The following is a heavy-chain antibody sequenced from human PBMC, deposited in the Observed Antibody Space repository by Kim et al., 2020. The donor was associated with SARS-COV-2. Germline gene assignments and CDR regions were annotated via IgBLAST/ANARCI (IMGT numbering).Heavy chain of an antibody. Sequence: TYYADAVRGQFTSTRDNSKNTVYLQMNGLRVDDTAVYYCAQSLAGQVFAHWGQGALVTVSS. D-gene: IGHD3-16*01. CDR3: AQSLAGQVFAH. CDR2: T. V-gene: IGHV3-23*01. J-gene: IGHJ4*02.